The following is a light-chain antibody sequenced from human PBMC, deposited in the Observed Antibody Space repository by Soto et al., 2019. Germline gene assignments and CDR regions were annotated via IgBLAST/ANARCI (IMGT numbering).Light chain of an antibody. CDR2: DVN. V-gene: IGLV2-14*01. Sequence: QSALTQPASVSGSPGQSITISCTGTSSDVGGYNLVSWYQQYPDKAPKLMIFDVNTRPSGVSNSFSGSKSGNTASLTISGLQAEDEADYYCSSYKSSSPLPYVFGPGTKLTVL. CDR3: SSYKSSSPLPYV. J-gene: IGLJ1*01. CDR1: SSDVGGYNL.